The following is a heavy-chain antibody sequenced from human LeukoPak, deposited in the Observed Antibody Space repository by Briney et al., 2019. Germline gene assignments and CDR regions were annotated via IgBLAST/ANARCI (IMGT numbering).Heavy chain of an antibody. CDR1: GYSFTSYW. D-gene: IGHD1-20*01. V-gene: IGHV5-51*01. CDR3: ARLRNWLFDY. Sequence: ESLKISCKGSGYSFTSYWIGWVRQMPGKGLEWMGIIYPGDSDTRYSPSFQGQVTILADQSLSTAYLPWSRLEASDTALYYCARLRNWLFDYWGKGNLVTVST. CDR2: IYPGDSDT. J-gene: IGHJ4*02.